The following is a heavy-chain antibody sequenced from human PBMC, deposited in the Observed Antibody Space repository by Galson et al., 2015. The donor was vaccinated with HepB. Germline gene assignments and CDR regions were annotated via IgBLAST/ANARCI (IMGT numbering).Heavy chain of an antibody. Sequence: SVKVSCKASGGTFSNHVISWVRQAPGQGPEWMGGIIPIFGTPNHAQKFQGRVTITADKSTSTAHMELRSLRSEDTAVYYCATWGGLAGAGWYGPLDYWGQGSLLTVSS. D-gene: IGHD6-19*01. CDR3: ATWGGLAGAGWYGPLDY. CDR2: IIPIFGTP. CDR1: GGTFSNHV. V-gene: IGHV1-69*06. J-gene: IGHJ4*02.